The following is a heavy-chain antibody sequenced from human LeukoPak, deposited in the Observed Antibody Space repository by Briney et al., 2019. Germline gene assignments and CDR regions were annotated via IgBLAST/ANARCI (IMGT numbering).Heavy chain of an antibody. Sequence: GASVKVSCKASGGTFNKSPFSWLRQAPGQGLEWMGGIIPMFERANYGQTFQGRVTITADDTTSTVYMDLNNLSSEDTAVYYCARARHDYETSGHYRHDAFEFWGQGTTVTVSS. J-gene: IGHJ3*01. CDR3: ARARHDYETSGHYRHDAFEF. CDR2: IIPMFERA. V-gene: IGHV1-69*13. CDR1: GGTFNKSP. D-gene: IGHD3-22*01.